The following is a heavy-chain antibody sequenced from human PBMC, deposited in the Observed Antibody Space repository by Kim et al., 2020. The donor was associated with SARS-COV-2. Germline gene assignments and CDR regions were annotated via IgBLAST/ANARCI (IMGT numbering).Heavy chain of an antibody. Sequence: SETLSLTCAVYGGSFSGYYWSWIRQPPGKGLEWIGEINHSGSTNYNPSLKSRVTISVDTSKNQFSLKLSSVTAADTAVYYCARFIAARLYYYYGMDVWGQGTTVTVSS. CDR3: ARFIAARLYYYYGMDV. V-gene: IGHV4-34*01. CDR1: GGSFSGYY. CDR2: INHSGST. D-gene: IGHD6-6*01. J-gene: IGHJ6*02.